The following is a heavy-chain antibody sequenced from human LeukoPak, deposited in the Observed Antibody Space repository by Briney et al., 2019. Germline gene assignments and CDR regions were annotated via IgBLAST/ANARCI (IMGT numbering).Heavy chain of an antibody. V-gene: IGHV3-30*02. Sequence: GGSLRLSCAASGFTFSSYGMRWVRQAPGKGLEWVAYIRYDGSNKYYADSVKGRFTISRDKSKNTLYLQIHSLRAEDKAVYYCAKDALGSYSSCDYWGQGTLVTVSS. CDR2: IRYDGSNK. CDR1: GFTFSSYG. J-gene: IGHJ4*02. CDR3: AKDALGSYSSCDY. D-gene: IGHD1-26*01.